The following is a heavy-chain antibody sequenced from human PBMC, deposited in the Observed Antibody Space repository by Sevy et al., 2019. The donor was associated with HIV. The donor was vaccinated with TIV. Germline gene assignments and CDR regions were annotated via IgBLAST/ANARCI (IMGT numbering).Heavy chain of an antibody. D-gene: IGHD3-3*01. J-gene: IGHJ6*02. CDR3: AKEPVTPHYGFWRTSYYCYCMDV. CDR2: ISYDGSNK. Sequence: GGSLRLSCAASGFTFSSYGMHWVRQAPGKGLEWVAVISYDGSNKYYADSVKGRFTISRDNSKNTLYLQMNSLRAEDTAVYYCAKEPVTPHYGFWRTSYYCYCMDVWGQGTTVTVSS. CDR1: GFTFSSYG. V-gene: IGHV3-30*18.